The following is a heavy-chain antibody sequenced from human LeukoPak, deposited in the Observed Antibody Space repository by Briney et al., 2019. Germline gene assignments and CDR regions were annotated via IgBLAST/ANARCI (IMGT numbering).Heavy chain of an antibody. CDR2: IYYSGST. J-gene: IGHJ4*02. CDR3: ARINSSGWYYFDY. D-gene: IGHD6-19*01. V-gene: IGHV4-59*08. CDR1: GGSISSYY. Sequence: PSETLSLTCTVSGGSISSYYWSWIRQPPGKGLEWIGYIYYSGSTNYNPSLKSRVTISLDTSKNQFSLKLSSVTAADTAVYYCARINSSGWYYFDYWGQGTLVTVSS.